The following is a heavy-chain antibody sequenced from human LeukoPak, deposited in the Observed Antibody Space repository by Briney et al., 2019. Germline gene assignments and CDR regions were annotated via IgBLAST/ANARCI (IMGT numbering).Heavy chain of an antibody. Sequence: PGGSLRLSCAASGFTFISYAMSWVRQAPGKGLEWVSAISGSGGSTYYADSVKGRFTISRDNSKNTLYLQMNSLRAEDTAVYYCAKDGARPITIFRVAPHWFDPWGQGTLVTVSS. CDR3: AKDGARPITIFRVAPHWFDP. CDR2: ISGSGGST. J-gene: IGHJ5*02. D-gene: IGHD3-3*01. CDR1: GFTFISYA. V-gene: IGHV3-23*01.